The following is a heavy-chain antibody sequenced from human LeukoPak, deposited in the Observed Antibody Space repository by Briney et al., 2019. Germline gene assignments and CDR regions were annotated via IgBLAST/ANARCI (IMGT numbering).Heavy chain of an antibody. CDR2: ISYDGSNK. CDR3: ARAGGSSWFNYFDY. D-gene: IGHD6-13*01. CDR1: GFTFSNYA. V-gene: IGHV3-30*04. J-gene: IGHJ4*02. Sequence: PGGSLRLSCAASGFTFSNYAMSWVRQAPGKGLEWVAVISYDGSNKYYADSVKGRFTISRDNSKNTLYLQMNSLRAEDTAVYYCARAGGSSWFNYFDYWGQGTLVTVSS.